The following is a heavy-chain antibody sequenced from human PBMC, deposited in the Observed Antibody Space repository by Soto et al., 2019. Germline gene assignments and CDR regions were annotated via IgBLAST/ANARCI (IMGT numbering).Heavy chain of an antibody. J-gene: IGHJ6*03. CDR2: MNPNSGNT. V-gene: IGHV1-8*01. CDR1: GYTFTSYD. Sequence: GASVKVSCKASGYTFTSYDINWVRQATGQGLEWMGWMNPNSGNTGYAQKFQGRVTMTRNTSISTAYMELSSLRSEDMAVYYCARGLDYYYYMDVWGKGTTVTVSS. CDR3: ARGLDYYYYMDV.